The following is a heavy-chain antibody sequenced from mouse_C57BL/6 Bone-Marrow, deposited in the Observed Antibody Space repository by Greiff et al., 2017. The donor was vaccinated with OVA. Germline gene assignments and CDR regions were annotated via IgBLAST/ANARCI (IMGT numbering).Heavy chain of an antibody. CDR1: GFTFSDYY. CDR3: ARRYYAMDY. CDR2: ISNGGGST. V-gene: IGHV5-12*01. Sequence: EVKVVESGGGLVQPGGSLKLSCAASGFTFSDYYMYWVRQTPEKRLEWVAYISNGGGSTYYPDTVKGRFTISRDNAKNTLYLQISRLKSEDAAMYYCARRYYAMDYWGQGTAVTVSS. J-gene: IGHJ4*01.